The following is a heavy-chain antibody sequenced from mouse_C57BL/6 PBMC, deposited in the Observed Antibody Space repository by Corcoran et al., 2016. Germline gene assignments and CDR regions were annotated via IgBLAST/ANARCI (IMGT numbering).Heavy chain of an antibody. V-gene: IGHV1-26*01. CDR1: GYTFTDYY. CDR2: INPNNGGT. Sequence: EVQLQQSGPELVKPGASVKISCKASGYTFTDYYMNWVKQSHGKSLEWIGDINPNNGGTSYNQKFKGKATLTVDKSSSTAYMELRSLTSADSAGYYCARSGTGFDYWGQGTTLTVSS. CDR3: ARSGTGFDY. D-gene: IGHD3-3*01. J-gene: IGHJ2*01.